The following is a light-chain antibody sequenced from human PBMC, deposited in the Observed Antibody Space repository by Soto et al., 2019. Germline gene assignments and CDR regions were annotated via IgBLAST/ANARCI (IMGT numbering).Light chain of an antibody. Sequence: QSVLTQPASVSGSPGQSITISCTGTSSDVGGYDYVSWYQLHPGKASKLMVFEVSNRPSGVSYRFSGSKSGNTASLTISGLQAEDEADYFCSSYSISTAYLFGTGTKVTAL. V-gene: IGLV2-14*01. CDR1: SSDVGGYDY. CDR2: EVS. J-gene: IGLJ1*01. CDR3: SSYSISTAYL.